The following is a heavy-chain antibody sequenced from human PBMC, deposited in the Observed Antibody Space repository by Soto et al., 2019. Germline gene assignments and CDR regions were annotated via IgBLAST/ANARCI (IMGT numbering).Heavy chain of an antibody. J-gene: IGHJ4*02. CDR1: GYTFTGYA. CDR3: ARAVAVAADFDY. Sequence: AASVKVSCKASGYTFTGYAMHWVRQAPGQRLEWMGWINAGNGNTKYSQKFQGRATITRDTSASAAYMELSSLSSEDTAVYYCARAVAVAADFDYWGQGTLVTVSS. D-gene: IGHD6-19*01. V-gene: IGHV1-3*01. CDR2: INAGNGNT.